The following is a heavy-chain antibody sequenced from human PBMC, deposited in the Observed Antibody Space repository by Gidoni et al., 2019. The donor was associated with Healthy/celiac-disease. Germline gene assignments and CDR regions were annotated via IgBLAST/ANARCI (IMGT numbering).Heavy chain of an antibody. CDR2: RNPNSGYT. D-gene: IGHD2-15*01. CDR1: GYTFTSYD. Sequence: QVQLVQSGAEVKTPGASVKVSCKASGYTFTSYDSNWVRKATGQGLEWRGWRNPNSGYTGYAQKFQGRVTMTRNTSISTAYMELSSLRSEDTAVYYCASSRTLLYGMDVWGQGTTVTVSS. CDR3: ASSRTLLYGMDV. V-gene: IGHV1-8*01. J-gene: IGHJ6*02.